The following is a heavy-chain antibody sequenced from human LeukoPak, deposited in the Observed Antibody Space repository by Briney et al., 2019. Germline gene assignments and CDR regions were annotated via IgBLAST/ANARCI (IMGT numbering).Heavy chain of an antibody. J-gene: IGHJ4*02. CDR1: GGTFSSYA. Sequence: SVKVSCKASGGTFSSYAISWVRQAPGQGLEWMGRIIPILGIANYAQKFQGRVTITADKSTSTAYVELSSLRSEDTAVYYCARATISGCYAAYWGQGTLVTVSS. D-gene: IGHD1-26*01. CDR2: IIPILGIA. V-gene: IGHV1-69*04. CDR3: ARATISGCYAAY.